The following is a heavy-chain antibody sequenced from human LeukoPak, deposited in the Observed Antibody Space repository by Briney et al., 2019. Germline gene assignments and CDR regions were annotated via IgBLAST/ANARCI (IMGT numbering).Heavy chain of an antibody. CDR3: ARAGVGARFDY. CDR2: INHSGST. CDR1: GESFSGYY. Sequence: SETLSLTCAVYGESFSGYYWSWLRQPPGKGLEWIGEINHSGSTNYNPSLKSRVTISGDTSKNQFSLKLSSVTAADTAVYYCARAGVGARFDYWGQGTLVTVSS. J-gene: IGHJ4*02. D-gene: IGHD1-26*01. V-gene: IGHV4-34*01.